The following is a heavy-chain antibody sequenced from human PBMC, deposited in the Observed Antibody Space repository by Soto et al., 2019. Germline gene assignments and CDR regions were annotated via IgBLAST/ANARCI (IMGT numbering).Heavy chain of an antibody. CDR1: GGSISSSSYY. V-gene: IGHV4-39*01. D-gene: IGHD3-3*01. J-gene: IGHJ4*02. CDR3: ARLGYDFWSGYSNY. Sequence: SETLSLTCTVSGGSISSSSYYWGWIRQPPGKGLEWIGSIYYSGSTYYNPSLKSRVTISVDTSKNQFSLKLSSVTAADTAVYYCARLGYDFWSGYSNYWGQGTLVTVSS. CDR2: IYYSGST.